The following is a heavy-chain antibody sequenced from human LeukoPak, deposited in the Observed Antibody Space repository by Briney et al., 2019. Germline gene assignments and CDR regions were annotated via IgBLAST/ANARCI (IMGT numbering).Heavy chain of an antibody. CDR1: GFSFSTYG. Sequence: GKSLRLSCAASGFSFSTYGILWVRHAPGKGLEWGAVMWYDGSKDYYADSVKGRFTISRDTSKNTLYLQMNNLRAEDTAVYYCAKDRETYEYTFDYWGQGTLVTVSS. CDR2: MWYDGSKD. CDR3: AKDRETYEYTFDY. D-gene: IGHD6-6*01. J-gene: IGHJ4*02. V-gene: IGHV3-33*06.